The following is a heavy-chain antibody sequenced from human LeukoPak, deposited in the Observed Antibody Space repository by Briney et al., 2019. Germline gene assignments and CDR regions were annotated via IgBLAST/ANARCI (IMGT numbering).Heavy chain of an antibody. V-gene: IGHV3-23*01. D-gene: IGHD5-18*01. J-gene: IGHJ4*02. CDR1: GFTFSSYA. CDR3: AKDTKVQLWLPLYYFDY. Sequence: GGSLRLSCVASGFTFSSYAMSWVRQAPGKGLEWVSVISGSGGSTYYADSVKGRFTISRDNSKNTLYLQMNSLRAEDTAVYYCAKDTKVQLWLPLYYFDYWGQGTLVTVSS. CDR2: ISGSGGST.